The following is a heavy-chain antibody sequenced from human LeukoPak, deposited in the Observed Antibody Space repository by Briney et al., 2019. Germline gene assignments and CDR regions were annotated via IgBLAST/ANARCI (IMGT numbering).Heavy chain of an antibody. CDR2: IYYSGST. V-gene: IGHV4-30-4*01. Sequence: PSETLSLTCTVSGGSISSSSYYWSWIRQPPGKGLEWIGYIYYSGSTYYNPSLKSRVTISVDTSKNQFSLKLSSVTAADTAVYFCARADYYANWFDPWGQGTLVTVSS. CDR3: ARADYYANWFDP. CDR1: GGSISSSSYY. J-gene: IGHJ5*02. D-gene: IGHD3-22*01.